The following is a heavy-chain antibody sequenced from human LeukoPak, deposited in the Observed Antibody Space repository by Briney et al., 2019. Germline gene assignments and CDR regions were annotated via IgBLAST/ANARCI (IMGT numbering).Heavy chain of an antibody. CDR2: ISGSGGST. CDR1: GFTFSSYA. Sequence: GGSLRLSCAASGFTFSSYAMSWVRQAPGKGLEWVSAISGSGGSTYYADSVKGRFTIFRDNSKNTLYLQMNSLRAEDTAVYYCAKGLRQWLIFDAFDIWGQGTMVTVSS. D-gene: IGHD6-19*01. J-gene: IGHJ3*02. V-gene: IGHV3-23*01. CDR3: AKGLRQWLIFDAFDI.